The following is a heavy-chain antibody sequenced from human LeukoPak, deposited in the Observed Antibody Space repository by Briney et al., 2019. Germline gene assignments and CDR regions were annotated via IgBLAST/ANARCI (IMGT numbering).Heavy chain of an antibody. Sequence: GGSLRLSCVASGFAFSSYWMSWVRQAPGKGLEWVSAISGSGGSTYYADSVKGRFTISRDNSKNTLYLQMNSLRAEDTAVYYCAKGQVPAAPYYYYGMDVWGQGTTVTVSS. D-gene: IGHD2-2*01. CDR1: GFAFSSYW. CDR3: AKGQVPAAPYYYYGMDV. V-gene: IGHV3-23*01. J-gene: IGHJ6*02. CDR2: ISGSGGST.